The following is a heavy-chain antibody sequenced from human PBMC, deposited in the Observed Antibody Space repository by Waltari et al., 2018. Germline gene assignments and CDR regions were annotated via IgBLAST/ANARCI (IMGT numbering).Heavy chain of an antibody. V-gene: IGHV4-39*07. CDR2: IYYSGST. CDR1: SYY. J-gene: IGHJ4*02. D-gene: IGHD6-6*01. Sequence: SYYWGWIRQPPGKGLEWIGSIYYSGSTYYNPSLKSRVTISVDTSKNQFSLKLSSVTAADTAVYYCARDRPQYSSSSWDYWGQGTLVTVSS. CDR3: ARDRPQYSSSSWDY.